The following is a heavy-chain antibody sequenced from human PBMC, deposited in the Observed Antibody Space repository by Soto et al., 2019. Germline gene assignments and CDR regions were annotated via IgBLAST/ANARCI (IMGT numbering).Heavy chain of an antibody. CDR2: IYFTGAT. CDR3: ASIPRRGYSDGIDY. Sequence: QMQLQESGPGLVKPSQTLSLTCNVSGGSISSGTSYWTWIRQHPGEGLEWIGHIYFTGATYSNPSLSSRLTLSEDTTKNQFSLKLTSGTAADTATYYCASIPRRGYSDGIDYWGQGTLVTVSS. CDR1: GGSISSGTSY. J-gene: IGHJ4*02. V-gene: IGHV4-31*03. D-gene: IGHD3-22*01.